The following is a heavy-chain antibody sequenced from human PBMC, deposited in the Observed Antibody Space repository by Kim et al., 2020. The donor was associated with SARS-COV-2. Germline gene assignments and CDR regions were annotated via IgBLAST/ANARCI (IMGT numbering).Heavy chain of an antibody. CDR1: GFTFSLYG. Sequence: GGSLRLSCAASGFTFSLYGMHWVRQAPGRGLEWVAIIWFDGGNKYYADSVKGRFTISRDNSKNMLFLEMNSLRAEDTALYYCAKAGYRDTGDDAFDVWGQGTLVTVFS. J-gene: IGHJ3*01. D-gene: IGHD3-16*01. CDR3: AKAGYRDTGDDAFDV. V-gene: IGHV3-33*06. CDR2: IWFDGGNK.